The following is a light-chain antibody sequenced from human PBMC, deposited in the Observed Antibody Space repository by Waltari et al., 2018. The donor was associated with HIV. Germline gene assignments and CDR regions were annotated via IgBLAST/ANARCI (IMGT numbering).Light chain of an antibody. CDR1: SSDVGGYNY. CDR2: DVS. V-gene: IGLV2-11*01. Sequence: QSALTQPRPVSGSPGQSVNLSCPGTSSDVGGYNYVSWYQQHPGKAPKLMIYDVSKRPSGVPDRFSGSKSGNTASLTISGLQAEDEADYYCCSYAGSYTFGVFGGGTKLTVL. J-gene: IGLJ3*02. CDR3: CSYAGSYTFGV.